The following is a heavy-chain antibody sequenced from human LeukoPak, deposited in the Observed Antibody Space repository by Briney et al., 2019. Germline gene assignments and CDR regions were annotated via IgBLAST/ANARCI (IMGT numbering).Heavy chain of an antibody. CDR3: AREGPDYTGNSRCLDY. D-gene: IGHD4-23*01. CDR2: ISNSGSPI. J-gene: IGHJ4*02. CDR1: RFTFSDYY. V-gene: IGHV3-11*04. Sequence: GGSPRLSCAASRFTFSDYYMGWIRQAPGKGLEWVSYISNSGSPIYYSGSVKGRFTISRDNAKSSLYLQMNSLRPEDTAMYYCAREGPDYTGNSRCLDYWGQGILVTVSS.